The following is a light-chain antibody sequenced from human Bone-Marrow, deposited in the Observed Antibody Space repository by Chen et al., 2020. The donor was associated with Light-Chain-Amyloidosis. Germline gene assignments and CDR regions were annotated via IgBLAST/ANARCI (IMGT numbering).Light chain of an antibody. CDR1: DLPTKY. CDR2: RDT. J-gene: IGLJ2*01. CDR3: QSADSSGTYEVI. V-gene: IGLV3-25*03. Sequence: YELTQPPSASVSQGQTARITCSGDDLPTKYAYWYQQKPGQAPVLVIHRDTERPSGISERFSGSSSGTTATLTISGVQAEDEADYRCQSADSSGTYEVIFGGGTKLTVL.